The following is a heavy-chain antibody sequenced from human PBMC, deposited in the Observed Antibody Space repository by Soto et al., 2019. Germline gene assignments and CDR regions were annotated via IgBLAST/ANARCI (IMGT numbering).Heavy chain of an antibody. CDR1: GGSISSYY. CDR2: IYYSGST. Sequence: SETLSLTCTVSGGSISSYYWSWIRQPPGKGLEWIGYIYYSGSTNYNPSLKSRVTISVDTSKNQFSLKLSSVTAADTAVYYCARGGISGGSCLDLDYWGQGTLVTVSS. D-gene: IGHD2-15*01. J-gene: IGHJ4*02. V-gene: IGHV4-59*12. CDR3: ARGGISGGSCLDLDY.